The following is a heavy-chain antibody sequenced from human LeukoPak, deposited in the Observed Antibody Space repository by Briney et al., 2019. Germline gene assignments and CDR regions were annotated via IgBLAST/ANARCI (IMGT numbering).Heavy chain of an antibody. CDR1: GFTFSAYW. Sequence: PGGSLRLSCAASGFTFSAYWMTWVRQAPGKGLEWVANIKEDESEKYYVDSVKGRFAISRDNAKNSLYLQMNSLRVEDTAVYYCVRDGVRGSYDHTHFDYWGPGTVVTVSS. CDR2: IKEDESEK. CDR3: VRDGVRGSYDHTHFDY. J-gene: IGHJ4*02. D-gene: IGHD3-22*01. V-gene: IGHV3-7*01.